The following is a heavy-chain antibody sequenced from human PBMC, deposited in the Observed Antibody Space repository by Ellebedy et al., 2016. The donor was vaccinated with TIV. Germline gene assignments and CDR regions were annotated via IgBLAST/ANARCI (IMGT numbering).Heavy chain of an antibody. J-gene: IGHJ4*02. V-gene: IGHV3-21*01. D-gene: IGHD4-11*01. CDR2: ITFASTYI. Sequence: GESLKISCAASGFTFSSYNMTWVRPAPGKGLEWVPSITFASTYIFYADSVRGRFTISRDKAKKSLYLQMNNLRAKDTAVYYCAVTAETRPARFDYWGQGTLVTVSS. CDR3: AVTAETRPARFDY. CDR1: GFTFSSYN.